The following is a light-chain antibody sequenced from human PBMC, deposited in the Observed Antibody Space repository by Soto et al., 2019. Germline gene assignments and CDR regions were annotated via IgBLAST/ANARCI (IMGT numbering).Light chain of an antibody. CDR2: EVN. J-gene: IGLJ2*01. CDR3: SSYAGSDNVV. Sequence: QSALTQPPSASGSPGQSVTISCTGTSSDVGGYNDVSWYQQHPGKAPKLMIYEVNKRPSGVPDRISGSKSGNTASLTVSGLQAEDEADYYCSSYAGSDNVVFGGGTKVTVL. V-gene: IGLV2-8*01. CDR1: SSDVGGYND.